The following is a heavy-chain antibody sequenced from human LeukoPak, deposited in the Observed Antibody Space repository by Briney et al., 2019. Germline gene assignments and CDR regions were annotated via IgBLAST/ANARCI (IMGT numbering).Heavy chain of an antibody. CDR3: ASASGSEYGMDV. D-gene: IGHD6-19*01. J-gene: IGHJ6*02. Sequence: ASVKASCKASGYTFTTYFLHWVRQAPGQGLEWMGVINPSTARTTYAQKFQGRVTMTRDTSTSTVNMELNSLRSEDTAVYYCASASGSEYGMDVWGQGTTVTVSS. CDR1: GYTFTTYF. CDR2: INPSTART. V-gene: IGHV1-46*01.